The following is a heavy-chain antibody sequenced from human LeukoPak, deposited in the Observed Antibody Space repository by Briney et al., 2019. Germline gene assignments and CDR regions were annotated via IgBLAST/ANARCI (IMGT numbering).Heavy chain of an antibody. V-gene: IGHV3-64D*06. CDR1: GFTFSSYA. CDR2: ISSNGGNT. Sequence: GGSLRLSCSASGFTFSSYAMHWVRQAPGKGLEYVSAISSNGGNTYYADSVKGRFTISRDNSKNTLYLQMSSLRAEDTAVYYCVGGIAAAGTRYFDYWGQGTLVTVSS. D-gene: IGHD6-13*01. CDR3: VGGIAAAGTRYFDY. J-gene: IGHJ4*02.